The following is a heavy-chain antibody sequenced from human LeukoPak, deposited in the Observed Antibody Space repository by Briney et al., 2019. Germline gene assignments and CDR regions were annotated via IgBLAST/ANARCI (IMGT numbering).Heavy chain of an antibody. CDR2: IKQDGREK. V-gene: IGHV3-7*04. Sequence: GGSLRLSCAASGSTLSEFWMNWVRQAPGKGLEWVANIKQDGREKNYVDSVKGRFTISRDDAKNSAYLQMNNLRVDDTAVYYCVGGYGWLPDYWGQGTLVTVSS. D-gene: IGHD6-19*01. CDR3: VGGYGWLPDY. J-gene: IGHJ4*02. CDR1: GSTLSEFW.